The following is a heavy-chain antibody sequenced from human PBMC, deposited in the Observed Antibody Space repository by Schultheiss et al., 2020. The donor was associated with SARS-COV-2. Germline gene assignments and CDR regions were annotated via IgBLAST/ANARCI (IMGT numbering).Heavy chain of an antibody. D-gene: IGHD5-12*01. CDR3: ARDDGYSGYGYDY. V-gene: IGHV3-33*01. Sequence: GGSLRLSCAASGFTFSSYGMHWVRQAPGKGLEWVAVIWYDGSNKYYADSVKGRFTISRDNSKNTLYLQMNSLRAEDTAVYYCARDDGYSGYGYDYWGQGTLVTVSS. CDR1: GFTFSSYG. J-gene: IGHJ4*02. CDR2: IWYDGSNK.